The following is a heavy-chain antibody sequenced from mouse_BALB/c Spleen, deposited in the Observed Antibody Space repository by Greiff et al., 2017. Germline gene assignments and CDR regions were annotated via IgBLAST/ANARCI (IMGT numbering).Heavy chain of an antibody. V-gene: IGHV2-3*01. D-gene: IGHD2-3*01. Sequence: LISRLSISKDNSKSQVFLKLNSLQTDDTATYYCASYDGYYPYAMDYWGQGTSVTVSS. J-gene: IGHJ4*01. CDR3: ASYDGYYPYAMDY.